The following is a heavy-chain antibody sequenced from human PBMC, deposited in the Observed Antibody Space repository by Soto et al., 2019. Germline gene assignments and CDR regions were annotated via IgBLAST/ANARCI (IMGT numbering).Heavy chain of an antibody. J-gene: IGHJ3*02. Sequence: ASVKVSCKASGYTFTSYGISWVRQAPGQGLEWMGWISAYNGNTNYAQKLQGRVNMTTDTSTSTAYMELRSLRSDDTAVYYCARDRPESSSKRGDAFDIWGQGTMVTVSS. CDR2: ISAYNGNT. CDR1: GYTFTSYG. V-gene: IGHV1-18*01. D-gene: IGHD6-6*01. CDR3: ARDRPESSSKRGDAFDI.